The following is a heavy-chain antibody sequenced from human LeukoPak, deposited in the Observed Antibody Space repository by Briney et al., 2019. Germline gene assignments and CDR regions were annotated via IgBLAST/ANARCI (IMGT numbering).Heavy chain of an antibody. CDR2: INPNSGGT. D-gene: IGHD6-13*01. J-gene: IGHJ4*02. CDR1: GYTFTGYY. Sequence: ASEKVSCKASGYTFTGYYMHWVRQAPGQGLEWMGRINPNSGGTNYAQKFQGRVTMTRDTSISTAYMELSRLRSDDTAVYYCARALAAAAGPRDWGQGTLVTVSS. CDR3: ARALAAAAGPRD. V-gene: IGHV1-2*06.